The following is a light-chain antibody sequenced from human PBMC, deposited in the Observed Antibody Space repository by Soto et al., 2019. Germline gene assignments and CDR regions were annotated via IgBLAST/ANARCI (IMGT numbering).Light chain of an antibody. Sequence: DIQMTQSPSTLSASVGDRVTITCRASQSISSWLAWYQQKPGKAPKLLTHKTSSLESGVPSRFSGSGSGTEFTLAISSLQPDDFATYYCHQYNSLFTFGPGTKVDIK. CDR1: QSISSW. CDR3: HQYNSLFT. J-gene: IGKJ3*01. CDR2: KTS. V-gene: IGKV1-5*03.